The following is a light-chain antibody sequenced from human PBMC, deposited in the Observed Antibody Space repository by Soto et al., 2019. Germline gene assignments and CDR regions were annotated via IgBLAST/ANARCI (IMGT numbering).Light chain of an antibody. CDR3: QQYGSSPFT. CDR2: GAS. J-gene: IGKJ3*01. CDR1: QSARNH. V-gene: IGKV3-20*01. Sequence: EIVLTQSPGTLSLSPGERATLSCRASQSARNHLAWYQQKPGQAPRPLIYGASSRATGIPDRFSGSGSGADFTLTISRLEPEDFAAYYCQQYGSSPFTFGPGTKVDIK.